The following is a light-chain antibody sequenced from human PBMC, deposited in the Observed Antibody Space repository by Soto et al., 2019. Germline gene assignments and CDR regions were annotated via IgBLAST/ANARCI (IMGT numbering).Light chain of an antibody. CDR1: SSDIGVYNY. V-gene: IGLV2-14*01. Sequence: QSVLTQPASVSGSPGQSITISCTGTSSDIGVYNYVSWYQQHPGKAPKLMIYDVSNRPSGVSNRFSGSKSGNTASLTISGLQAEDEADYYCCLYTSFFSFFGGGTKLTVL. CDR3: CLYTSFFSF. CDR2: DVS. J-gene: IGLJ2*01.